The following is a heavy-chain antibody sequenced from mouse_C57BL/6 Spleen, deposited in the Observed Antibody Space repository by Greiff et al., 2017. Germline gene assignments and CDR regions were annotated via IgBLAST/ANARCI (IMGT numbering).Heavy chain of an antibody. D-gene: IGHD4-1*01. J-gene: IGHJ4*01. Sequence: EVQGVESGGGLVKPGGSLKLSCAASGFTFSDYGMHWVRQAPEKGLEWVAYISSGSSTIYYADTVKGRFTISRDNAKNTLFLQMTSLRSEDTAMYYCETAGTHYAMDYWGQGTSVTGSS. V-gene: IGHV5-17*01. CDR3: ETAGTHYAMDY. CDR2: ISSGSSTI. CDR1: GFTFSDYG.